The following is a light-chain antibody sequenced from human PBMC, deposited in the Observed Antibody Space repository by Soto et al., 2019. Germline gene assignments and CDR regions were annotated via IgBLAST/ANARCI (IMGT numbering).Light chain of an antibody. CDR3: RSYTSRSTLV. CDR2: EVT. CDR1: SSDVGAYNY. J-gene: IGLJ3*02. Sequence: QSALTQPASVSGSPGQSITISCTGTSSDVGAYNYVSWYRQHPGKAPKLMIYEVTNRPSGVSNRFSGSKSGSTASLTISGLQAEDEADYYCRSYTSRSTLVFGGGTKLTVL. V-gene: IGLV2-14*01.